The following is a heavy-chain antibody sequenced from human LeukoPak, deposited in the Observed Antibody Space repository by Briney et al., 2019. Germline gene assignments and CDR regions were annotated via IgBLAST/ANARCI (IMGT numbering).Heavy chain of an antibody. J-gene: IGHJ4*02. CDR1: GFPFSSYW. CDR3: SRSAYYDGSGNYYDY. D-gene: IGHD3-22*01. Sequence: QSGGSLRLSCAASGFPFSSYWMHWVRQAPGKGLVWVSRISDGGSTTTYADSVKGRFTISRDNAKNTLYLQMNGLRAEDTAVYYCSRSAYYDGSGNYYDYWGQGTLVTVSS. CDR2: ISDGGSTT. V-gene: IGHV3-74*01.